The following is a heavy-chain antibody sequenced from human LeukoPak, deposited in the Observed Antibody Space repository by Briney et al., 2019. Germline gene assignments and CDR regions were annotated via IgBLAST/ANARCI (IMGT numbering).Heavy chain of an antibody. Sequence: EGSLRLSCEASGFTFSSYWMSWVRQAPGKGLEWVANIKEDGTETYYVDSVKGRFTISRDNAKNSLYLQMNSLRVEDTAVYYCAKEGRSLQTYWGQGTLVTVSS. CDR3: AKEGRSLQTY. D-gene: IGHD5-24*01. CDR2: IKEDGTET. V-gene: IGHV3-7*03. CDR1: GFTFSSYW. J-gene: IGHJ4*02.